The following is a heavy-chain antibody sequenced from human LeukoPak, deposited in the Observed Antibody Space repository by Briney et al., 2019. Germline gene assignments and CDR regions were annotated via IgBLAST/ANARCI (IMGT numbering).Heavy chain of an antibody. D-gene: IGHD1-20*01. V-gene: IGHV4-59*01. CDR1: GGSISSYY. J-gene: IGHJ4*02. CDR3: ARGGPYNWIPFDY. Sequence: SETLSLTCTVSGGSISSYYWSWLRQPPGKGLEWGGDIFYSGSTNYNPSLQGRVTISVDTSKTQFSLRLNSVTAADTAVYYCARGGPYNWIPFDYWGQGTLVTVSS. CDR2: IFYSGST.